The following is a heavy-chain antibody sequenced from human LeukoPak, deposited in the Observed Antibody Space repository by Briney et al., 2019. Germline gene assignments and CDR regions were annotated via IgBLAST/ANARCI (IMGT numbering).Heavy chain of an antibody. Sequence: GGSLRLSCAASGFTLSSYAMSWVRQAPGKGLEWLSGISISGGSTSYADSVKGRFTISRDNPRNTLYMEMNDLRAEDTAVYYCVTDRYSDSAFGDWGQGTLVTVSS. CDR1: GFTLSSYA. J-gene: IGHJ4*02. CDR2: ISISGGST. V-gene: IGHV3-23*01. D-gene: IGHD1-26*01. CDR3: VTDRYSDSAFGD.